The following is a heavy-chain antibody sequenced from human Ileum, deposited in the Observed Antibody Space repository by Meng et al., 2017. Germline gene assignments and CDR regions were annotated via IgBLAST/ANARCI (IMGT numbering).Heavy chain of an antibody. D-gene: IGHD3-16*01. CDR3: VLMNTFTHPGED. V-gene: IGHV3-21*01. J-gene: IGHJ4*02. CDR1: GFTFSSYS. Sequence: EVPLVESGGGLVKPGGSLRLSCAASGFTFSSYSMNWVRQAPGKGLEWVSFITGTSSYIYYADSVKGRFTISRDNAKNSLYLQMNSLRAEDTAVYFCVLMNTFTHPGEDWGQGTLVTVSS. CDR2: ITGTSSYI.